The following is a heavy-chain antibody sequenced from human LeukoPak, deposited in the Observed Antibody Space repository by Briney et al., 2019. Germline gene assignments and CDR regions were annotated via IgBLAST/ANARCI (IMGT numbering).Heavy chain of an antibody. Sequence: GGSLRLSRAASGFTFSSYGMHWVRQAPGKGLEWVAIIWFDGSNQYYADSVKGRLTISRDNPKDTLYLQMNSLRVEDTAVYYCARGEYSGSWHSEYFQHWGQGTLVTVSS. CDR1: GFTFSSYG. CDR2: IWFDGSNQ. V-gene: IGHV3-33*01. CDR3: ARGEYSGSWHSEYFQH. J-gene: IGHJ1*01. D-gene: IGHD6-13*01.